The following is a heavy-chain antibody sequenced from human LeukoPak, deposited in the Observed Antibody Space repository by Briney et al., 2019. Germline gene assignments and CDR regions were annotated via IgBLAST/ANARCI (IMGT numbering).Heavy chain of an antibody. CDR1: GFTFGDYA. V-gene: IGHV3-49*04. Sequence: PGGSLRLSCTASGFTFGDYAVTWVRQAPGKGLEWVGFIRSKAYGGTTECAASVKGRFTISRDDSKSIAYLQVNSLKIEDTAVYYCTRLRGYNYGYEYFFDFWGQGTLVTVSS. CDR2: IRSKAYGGTT. D-gene: IGHD5-18*01. CDR3: TRLRGYNYGYEYFFDF. J-gene: IGHJ4*02.